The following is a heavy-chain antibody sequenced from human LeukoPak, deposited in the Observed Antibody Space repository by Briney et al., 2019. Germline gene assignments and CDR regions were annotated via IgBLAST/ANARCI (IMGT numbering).Heavy chain of an antibody. Sequence: KPGGSLRLSCAASGFTVSSNYMSWVRQAPGKGLEWVSLIYSGGSTYYADSVKGRFTISRDNSKNTLYLQMNSLRAEDTAVYYCAELGITMIGGVWGKGTTVTISS. D-gene: IGHD3-10*02. CDR1: GFTVSSNY. CDR3: AELGITMIGGV. CDR2: IYSGGST. J-gene: IGHJ6*04. V-gene: IGHV3-53*01.